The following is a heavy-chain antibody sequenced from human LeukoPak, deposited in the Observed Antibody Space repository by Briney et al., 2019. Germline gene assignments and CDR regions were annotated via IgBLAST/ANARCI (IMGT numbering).Heavy chain of an antibody. CDR3: ARGLRYFDWLLYYFDY. CDR1: GGSFSGYY. V-gene: IGHV4-34*01. D-gene: IGHD3-9*01. J-gene: IGHJ4*02. CDR2: INHSGST. Sequence: PSETLSLTCAVYGGSFSGYYWRWIRQPPGKGLEWIGEINHSGSTNYNPSLKSRVTISVDTSKNQFSLKLSSVTAADTAVYYCARGLRYFDWLLYYFDYWGQGTLVTVSS.